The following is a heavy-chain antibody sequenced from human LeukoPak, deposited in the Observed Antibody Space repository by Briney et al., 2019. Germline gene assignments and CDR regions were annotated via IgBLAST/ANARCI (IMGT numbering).Heavy chain of an antibody. V-gene: IGHV3-53*01. J-gene: IGHJ4*02. CDR1: GFPVRSRY. CDR2: IYSGGTT. Sequence: GSLRLSCEVSGFPVRSRYMTWVRQLPGKGLECVAVIYSGGTTYHIDSVKGRFTISRDISKSTMYLEMNNLRVEDTATYYCASLEGGPSDGRWGQGTLVIVSS. CDR3: ASLEGGPSDGR. D-gene: IGHD3-3*01.